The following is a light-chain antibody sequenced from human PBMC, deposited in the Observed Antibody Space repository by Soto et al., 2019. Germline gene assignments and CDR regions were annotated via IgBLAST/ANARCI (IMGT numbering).Light chain of an antibody. J-gene: IGKJ4*01. V-gene: IGKV3-11*01. CDR3: QQRSDWPST. CDR2: DAS. Sequence: EIVLTQSPGTLSLSPGERATLSCRASQRVSSYLAWYQQKPGQAPRLLIYDASNRATGIPARFSGSGSGTDFTLTISSLEPDDFAVYYCQQRSDWPSTLGGGTKVQIK. CDR1: QRVSSY.